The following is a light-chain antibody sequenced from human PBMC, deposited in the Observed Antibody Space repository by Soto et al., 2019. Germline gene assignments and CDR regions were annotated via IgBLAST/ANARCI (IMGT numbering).Light chain of an antibody. V-gene: IGLV4-69*01. CDR3: QTWGTGIHVV. Sequence: QSVLTQSPSASASLGASVKLTCTLSSGHSNYAIAWHQQQPEKGPRYLMKFNSDGSHSKGDGIPDRFSGSSSGAERYLTISSLQSEDEADYYCQTWGTGIHVVFGGGTKLTV. J-gene: IGLJ2*01. CDR1: SGHSNYA. CDR2: FNSDGSH.